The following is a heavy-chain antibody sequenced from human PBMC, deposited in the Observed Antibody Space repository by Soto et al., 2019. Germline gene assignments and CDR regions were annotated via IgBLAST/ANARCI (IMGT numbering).Heavy chain of an antibody. CDR3: ARGVAGTGFDL. J-gene: IGHJ4*02. Sequence: SQTLSLTCAISGDSVSGNTAAWNWIRSSPSRGLEWLGRTYYRSNWRHDYAVSVKSRITVNPDTSKNHFSLQLNSMTPDDTAVYYCARGVAGTGFDLWGQGTLVTVSS. V-gene: IGHV6-1*01. D-gene: IGHD6-19*01. CDR1: GDSVSGNTAA. CDR2: TYYRSNWRH.